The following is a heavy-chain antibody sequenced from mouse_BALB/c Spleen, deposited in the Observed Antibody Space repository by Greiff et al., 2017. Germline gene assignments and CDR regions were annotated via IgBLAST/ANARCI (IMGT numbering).Heavy chain of an antibody. Sequence: VQVVESGPGLVAPSQSLSITCTVSGFSLTSYGVHWVRQPPGKGLEWLGVIWAGGSTNYNSALMSRLSISKDNSKSQVFLKMNSLQTDDTAMYYCARDRDYYGYWYFDVWGAGTTVTVSS. CDR1: GFSLTSYG. D-gene: IGHD1-1*01. J-gene: IGHJ1*01. CDR2: IWAGGST. CDR3: ARDRDYYGYWYFDV. V-gene: IGHV2-9*02.